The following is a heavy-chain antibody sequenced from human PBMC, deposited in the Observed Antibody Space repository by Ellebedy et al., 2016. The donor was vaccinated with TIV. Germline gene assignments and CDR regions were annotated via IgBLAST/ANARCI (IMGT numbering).Heavy chain of an antibody. Sequence: SETLSLXXTISGASISDVGSYWSWIRQLPGKGLEWIGYVYHLGNTYYTPSLKSRVAISVDSSKNRFSLRLNSVTAADTGVCYCANGGSLSYGIFDYWGQGNLVTVSS. CDR1: GASISDVGSY. CDR2: VYHLGNT. J-gene: IGHJ4*02. CDR3: ANGGSLSYGIFDY. D-gene: IGHD3-16*01. V-gene: IGHV4-31*03.